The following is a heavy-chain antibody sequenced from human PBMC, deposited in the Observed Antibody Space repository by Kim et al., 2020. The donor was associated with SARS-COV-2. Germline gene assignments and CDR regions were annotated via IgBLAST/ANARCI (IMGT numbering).Heavy chain of an antibody. Sequence: GGSLRLSCAASGFTFGDWAMNWVRQAPGKGLEWVSSVGSIADRTDYADSVKGRFTISKDNSKDTLYLQLNSLRAEDTAVYYCAKAEGSSGYGNYYFDFWGKGTLDTVSS. J-gene: IGHJ4*02. V-gene: IGHV3-23*01. CDR1: GFTFGDWA. CDR3: AKAEGSSGYGNYYFDF. D-gene: IGHD5-12*01. CDR2: VGSIADRT.